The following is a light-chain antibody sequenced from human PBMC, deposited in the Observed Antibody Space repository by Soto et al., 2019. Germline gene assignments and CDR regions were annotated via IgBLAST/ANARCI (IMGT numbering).Light chain of an antibody. V-gene: IGLV2-14*01. CDR3: GSYTGSIYV. Sequence: QSVLTQPPSVSGSPGQSITISCTGTSSDVGGYKFVSWYQQHPGKAPKLMIYEVSNRPSGVSSRFSGSKSGNTASLTISGLQAEDEADYYCGSYTGSIYVFGTGTKVTIL. CDR2: EVS. CDR1: SSDVGGYKF. J-gene: IGLJ1*01.